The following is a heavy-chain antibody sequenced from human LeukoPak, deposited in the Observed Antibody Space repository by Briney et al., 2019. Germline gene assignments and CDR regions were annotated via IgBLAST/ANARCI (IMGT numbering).Heavy chain of an antibody. CDR2: IYHSGST. J-gene: IGHJ4*02. Sequence: SETLSLTCAVSGYSISSGYYWGWIRQPPGKGLEWIGSIYHSGSTYYNPSLKSRVTISVDTSKNQFSLKLGSVTAADTAVYYCARVGGIAVAGTSYDFDYWGQGTLVTVSS. CDR1: GYSISSGYY. CDR3: ARVGGIAVAGTSYDFDY. V-gene: IGHV4-38-2*01. D-gene: IGHD6-19*01.